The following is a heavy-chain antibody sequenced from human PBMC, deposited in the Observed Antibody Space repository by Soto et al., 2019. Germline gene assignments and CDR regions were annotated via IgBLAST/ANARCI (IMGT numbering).Heavy chain of an antibody. CDR3: ARSIRGPRRFNGMDV. CDR1: GFSLTIPGMC. Sequence: GPTLVNPTEALTLTCTFSGFSLTIPGMCVSWIRQSPGKALEWLALIERDDDDKYYSPSLKTRLTISKDTRKNQVVLTMANMEPADTATYYCARSIRGPRRFNGMDVWGQGTTVTVSS. D-gene: IGHD1-20*01. V-gene: IGHV2-70*13. J-gene: IGHJ6*02. CDR2: IERDDDDK.